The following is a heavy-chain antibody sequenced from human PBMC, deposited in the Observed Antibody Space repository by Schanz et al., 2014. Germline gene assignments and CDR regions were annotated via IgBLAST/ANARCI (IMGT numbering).Heavy chain of an antibody. CDR2: MPFDYSSQ. J-gene: IGHJ6*02. V-gene: IGHV3-30*02. CDR1: GFTFSDFG. D-gene: IGHD3-3*01. CDR3: AKIWKAHHLTGRPGWSDGMDV. Sequence: QVQLVESGGAVVQPGGSLRLSCAATGFTFSDFGMHWVRQASGKGLEWVAFMPFDYSSQYYADSVKGRFTISRDNSKNTLFLQMNSLRVEDTAIYYCAKIWKAHHLTGRPGWSDGMDVWGQGTTV.